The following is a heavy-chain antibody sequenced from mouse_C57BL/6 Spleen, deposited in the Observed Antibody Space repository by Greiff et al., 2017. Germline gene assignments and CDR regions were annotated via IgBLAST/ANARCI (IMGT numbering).Heavy chain of an antibody. J-gene: IGHJ2*01. CDR1: GFTFSSYA. Sequence: EVKLEESGEGLVKPGGSLKLSCAASGFTFSSYAMSWVRQTPEKRLEWVAYISSGGDYIYYADTVKGRFTISRDNARNTLYLQMSSLKSEDTAMYYCTREGNYFGCWGQSTTLTVAS. CDR3: TREGNYFGC. V-gene: IGHV5-9-1*02. CDR2: ISSGGDYI.